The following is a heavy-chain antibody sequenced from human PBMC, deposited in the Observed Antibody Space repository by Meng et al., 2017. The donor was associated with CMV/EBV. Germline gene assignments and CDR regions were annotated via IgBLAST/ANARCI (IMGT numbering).Heavy chain of an antibody. CDR3: ARGGLRFLEWPRGFNFDY. Sequence: GGSLRLSCAASGFTFSSYWMSWVRQAPGKGLEWVANIKQDGSEKYYVDSVKGRFTISRDNAKNSLYLQMNSLRAEDTAVYYCARGGLRFLEWPRGFNFDYWGQGTLVTVSS. V-gene: IGHV3-7*01. CDR1: GFTFSSYW. J-gene: IGHJ4*02. CDR2: IKQDGSEK. D-gene: IGHD3-3*01.